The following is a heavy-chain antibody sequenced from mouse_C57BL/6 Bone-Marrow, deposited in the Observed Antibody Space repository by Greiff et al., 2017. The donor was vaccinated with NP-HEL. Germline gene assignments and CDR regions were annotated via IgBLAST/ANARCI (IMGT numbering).Heavy chain of an antibody. J-gene: IGHJ1*03. CDR2: FYPGSGSI. CDR1: GYTFTEYT. Sequence: QVQLQQSGAELVKPGASVKLSCKASGYTFTEYTIHWVKQRSGQGLEWLGWFYPGSGSIKYNEKFKDKATLTADKSSSTAYMHLSSLTSDDSAFFVCARDGDYCGSSYGYIDVWDTGTTVTVSS. CDR3: ARDGDYCGSSYGYIDV. D-gene: IGHD1-1*01. V-gene: IGHV1-62-2*01.